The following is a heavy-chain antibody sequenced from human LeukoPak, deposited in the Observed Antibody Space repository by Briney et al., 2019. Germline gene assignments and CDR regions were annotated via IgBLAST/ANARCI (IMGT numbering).Heavy chain of an antibody. V-gene: IGHV4-34*01. J-gene: IGHJ6*02. CDR1: GGSVSSYY. CDR2: INHSGST. D-gene: IGHD1-7*01. Sequence: PSETLSLTCAVYGGSVSSYYWSWIRQPPGKGLEWIGEINHSGSTNYNPSLKSRVTISVDTSKDQFSLKLSSVTAADTAVYYCAGRRYNWNYVYYYYGMDVWGQGTTVTVSS. CDR3: AGRRYNWNYVYYYYGMDV.